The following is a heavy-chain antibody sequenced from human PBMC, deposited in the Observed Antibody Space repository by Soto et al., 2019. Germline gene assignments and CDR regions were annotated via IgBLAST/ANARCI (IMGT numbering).Heavy chain of an antibody. D-gene: IGHD3-10*02. V-gene: IGHV1-46*03. CDR3: GRNYLARGDFHWIDP. J-gene: IGHJ5*02. CDR1: GYSFTRYD. CDR2: INPSDDTT. Sequence: GGSVKVSCKASGYSFTRYDMAWVRQGSGQGLEWMGMINPSDDTTTYAQKFQGRVTMTSDTSTNTVYMEMSSLRSEDTAVYYCGRNYLARGDFHWIDPWGQGTLVTVSS.